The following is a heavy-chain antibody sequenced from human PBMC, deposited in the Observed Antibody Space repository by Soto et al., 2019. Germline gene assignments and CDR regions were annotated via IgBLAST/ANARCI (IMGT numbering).Heavy chain of an antibody. Sequence: QVQLVQSGAEVKKPGSSVKVSCKASGGTFSSFAISWVRQAPGQGLEWMGEIIPLFGTTNYAQKFQGRVTITADESTTTAYMELSSLRSEDTAVYYCAREKTTVTRDYFYYGMDVWGQGTTVTVSS. J-gene: IGHJ6*02. CDR3: AREKTTVTRDYFYYGMDV. CDR1: GGTFSSFA. D-gene: IGHD4-17*01. CDR2: IIPLFGTT. V-gene: IGHV1-69*01.